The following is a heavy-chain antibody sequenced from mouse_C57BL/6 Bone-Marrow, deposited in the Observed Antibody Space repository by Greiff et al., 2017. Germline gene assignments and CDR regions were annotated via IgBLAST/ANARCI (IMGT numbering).Heavy chain of an antibody. D-gene: IGHD1-1*01. Sequence: EVKLQESGAELVRPGASVKLSCTASGFNIKDDYMHWVKQRPEQGLEWIGWIDPENGDTAYASKFQGTATITADTSSNTAYLQLSSLTSEDTAVYYCTTVYYSVSSPYYFDYWGQGTTLTVSS. V-gene: IGHV14-4*01. CDR1: GFNIKDDY. CDR2: IDPENGDT. J-gene: IGHJ2*01. CDR3: TTVYYSVSSPYYFDY.